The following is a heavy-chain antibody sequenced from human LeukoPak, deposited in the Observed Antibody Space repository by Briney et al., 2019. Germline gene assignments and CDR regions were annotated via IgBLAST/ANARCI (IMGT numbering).Heavy chain of an antibody. CDR2: IKQDGSEK. CDR3: ARVKGYDSSLGY. J-gene: IGHJ4*02. D-gene: IGHD3-22*01. Sequence: PGGSLRRSCAASGFTFSSYWMSWVRQAPGKGLEWVANIKQDGSEKYYVDSVKGRFTISRDNAKNSLYLQMNGLRAEDTAVYYCARVKGYDSSLGYWGQGTLVTVSS. V-gene: IGHV3-7*03. CDR1: GFTFSSYW.